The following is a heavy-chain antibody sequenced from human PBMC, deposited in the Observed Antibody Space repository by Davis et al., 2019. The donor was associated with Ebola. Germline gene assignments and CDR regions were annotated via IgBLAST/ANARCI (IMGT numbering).Heavy chain of an antibody. CDR2: INPNSGGT. J-gene: IGHJ4*02. V-gene: IGHV1-2*06. Sequence: ASVKVSCKASGYTFTGYYMHWVRQAPGQGLEWMGRINPNSGGTNYAQKFQGRVTMTRDTSISTAYMELSRLRSEDTAVYYCAREVTFGGTYSFDYWGQGTLVTVSS. D-gene: IGHD3-16*01. CDR3: AREVTFGGTYSFDY. CDR1: GYTFTGYY.